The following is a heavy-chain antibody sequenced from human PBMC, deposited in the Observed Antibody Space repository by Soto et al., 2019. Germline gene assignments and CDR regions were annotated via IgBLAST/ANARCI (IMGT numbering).Heavy chain of an antibody. V-gene: IGHV4-59*01. D-gene: IGHD3-9*01. CDR3: ARVFNYDILTGYLRLYYYYGMDV. Sequence: PSETLSLTCTVSGGSISSYYWSWIRQPPGKGLEWSGYIYYSGSTNYNPSLSSRVTISVDKSKNQFSLKLSSVTAADTAVYYCARVFNYDILTGYLRLYYYYGMDVWGQGTTVTVS. J-gene: IGHJ6*02. CDR1: GGSISSYY. CDR2: IYYSGST.